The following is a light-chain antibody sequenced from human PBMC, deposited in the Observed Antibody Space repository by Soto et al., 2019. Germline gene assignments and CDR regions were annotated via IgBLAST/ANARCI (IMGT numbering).Light chain of an antibody. CDR1: QSVSSSY. J-gene: IGKJ1*01. CDR2: GAS. Sequence: EIVLTQSPGTLSLSPGERATLSCRASQSVSSSYLAWYQQKPGQAPRLLIYGASSRATGIPDRFSGSGSGTDFTLTISRLEPDDFAVYYCQQYGSSPPTFGQWTKVEIK. V-gene: IGKV3-20*01. CDR3: QQYGSSPPT.